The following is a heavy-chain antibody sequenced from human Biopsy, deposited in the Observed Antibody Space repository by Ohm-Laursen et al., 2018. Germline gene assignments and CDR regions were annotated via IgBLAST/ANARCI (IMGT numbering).Heavy chain of an antibody. V-gene: IGHV3-11*01. J-gene: IGHJ6*02. Sequence: SLRLSCSASGFSFSDYHMSGIRQAPGRGMAWVSYISGGGTIYYGDSMKGRVNISRDNAKNSLYLQMHSLRAEDTAFYYCARDTRWSPYSMDVWGQGTTVTVSS. CDR3: ARDTRWSPYSMDV. D-gene: IGHD4-23*01. CDR2: ISGGGTI. CDR1: GFSFSDYH.